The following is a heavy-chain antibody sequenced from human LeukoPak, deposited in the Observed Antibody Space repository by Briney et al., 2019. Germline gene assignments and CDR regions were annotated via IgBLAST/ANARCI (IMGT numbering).Heavy chain of an antibody. CDR3: ARLCFFGSGSYYHFDS. D-gene: IGHD3-10*01. CDR2: VYYSGST. J-gene: IGHJ4*02. Sequence: SETLSLTCTVAGDSITSTRYYWGWIRQPPGKGLEWIGRVYYSGSTYYNPSPKSRLTMFVDTSKNQFSLKLSSVTAADTAVYYCARLCFFGSGSYYHFDSWGQGTLVTVSS. CDR1: GDSITSTRYY. V-gene: IGHV4-39*01.